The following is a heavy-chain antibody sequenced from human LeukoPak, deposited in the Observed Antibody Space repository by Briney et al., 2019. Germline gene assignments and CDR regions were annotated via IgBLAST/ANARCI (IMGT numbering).Heavy chain of an antibody. J-gene: IGHJ4*02. CDR1: GYTFTGYY. V-gene: IGHV1-2*02. CDR3: ARRMEMANPIGYYFDY. Sequence: ASVKVSCKASGYTFTGYYMHWVRQAPGQGLEWMGWINPNSGGTNYAQKFQGRVTMTRDTSISTAYMELSRLRSDDTAVYYCARRMEMANPIGYYFDYWGQGTLVTVSS. CDR2: INPNSGGT. D-gene: IGHD5-24*01.